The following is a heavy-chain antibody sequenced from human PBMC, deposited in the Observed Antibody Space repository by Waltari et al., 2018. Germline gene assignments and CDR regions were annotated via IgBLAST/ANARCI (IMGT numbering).Heavy chain of an antibody. CDR1: GFTFSTYS. Sequence: EVQLVESGGGLVKPGGSQRLSCAASGFTFSTYSMNWVRQAPGKGLEWVSSISSSSSYIYYAESGKGRFTISRDNAKNSLSLQMNSLRAEDTAVYYCARAHSYGSSDYYYMDVWGNGTTVTVSS. J-gene: IGHJ6*03. CDR2: ISSSSSYI. V-gene: IGHV3-21*02. CDR3: ARAHSYGSSDYYYMDV. D-gene: IGHD5-18*01.